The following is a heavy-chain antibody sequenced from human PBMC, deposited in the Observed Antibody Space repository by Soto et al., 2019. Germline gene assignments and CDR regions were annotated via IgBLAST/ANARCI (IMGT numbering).Heavy chain of an antibody. CDR3: ARDVAMTGETDRFDY. D-gene: IGHD3-10*01. CDR1: GDSINTDKW. V-gene: IGHV4-4*02. Sequence: AETLSLTCTVSGDSINTDKWWSWVRQPPGKGLEWIGEIYHNGNTDYNPSLKSRVTMSVDTSKNQFSLEVTSVTAADTAIYYCARDVAMTGETDRFDYWGQGTLVTVSS. J-gene: IGHJ4*02. CDR2: IYHNGNT.